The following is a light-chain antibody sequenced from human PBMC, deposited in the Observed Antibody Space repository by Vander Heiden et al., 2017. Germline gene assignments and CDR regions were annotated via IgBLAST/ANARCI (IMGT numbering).Light chain of an antibody. V-gene: IGKV3-20*01. CDR3: QQYGSSRT. Sequence: IVFPQSPGTLSLSPGERATISCRASQSISSSYVAWYQQTPGQPPRLLIYGASSRAAGIPHRFSGSGSGTDFTLTISRLEPEDFAVYYCQQYGSSRTFGQGTKVEIK. CDR1: QSISSSY. CDR2: GAS. J-gene: IGKJ1*01.